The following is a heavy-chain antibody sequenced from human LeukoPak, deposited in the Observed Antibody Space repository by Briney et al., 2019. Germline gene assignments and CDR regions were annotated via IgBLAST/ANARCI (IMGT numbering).Heavy chain of an antibody. Sequence: PSETLSLTCTVSGGSISSYYWSWIRQPPGKGLEWIGYIYYSGSTNYNPALKSRVTISVDTSKNQFSLKLSSVTAADTAVYYCARSVSAAIADYWGQGTLVTVSS. V-gene: IGHV4-59*08. CDR3: ARSVSAAIADY. D-gene: IGHD2-2*01. CDR2: IYYSGST. CDR1: GGSISSYY. J-gene: IGHJ4*02.